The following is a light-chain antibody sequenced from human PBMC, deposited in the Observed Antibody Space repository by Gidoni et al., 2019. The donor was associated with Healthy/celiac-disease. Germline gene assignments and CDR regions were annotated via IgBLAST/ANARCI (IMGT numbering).Light chain of an antibody. CDR2: EVS. CDR1: SSDVGGYNY. J-gene: IGLJ3*02. CDR3: SSYAGSNNLWV. V-gene: IGLV2-8*01. Sequence: QSALTQPPSASGSPGQLVTISCTGTSSDVGGYNYVSWYQQHPGKAPKLMIYEVSKRPSGVPDRFSGSKSGNTASLTVSGLQAEDEADYYCSSYAGSNNLWVFGGGTKLTVL.